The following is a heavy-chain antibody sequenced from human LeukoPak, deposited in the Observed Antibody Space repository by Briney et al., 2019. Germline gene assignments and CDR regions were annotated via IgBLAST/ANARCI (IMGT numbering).Heavy chain of an antibody. CDR1: GYTFTGYY. J-gene: IGHJ4*02. Sequence: ASVKVSCKASGYTFTGYYMHWVRQAPGQGLEWMGWINPNSGGTNYAQKFQGRVTMTRDMSISTAYMELSRLRSDDTAVYYCAREVPTYYDILTGYFDYWGQGTLVTVSS. V-gene: IGHV1-2*02. CDR2: INPNSGGT. CDR3: AREVPTYYDILTGYFDY. D-gene: IGHD3-9*01.